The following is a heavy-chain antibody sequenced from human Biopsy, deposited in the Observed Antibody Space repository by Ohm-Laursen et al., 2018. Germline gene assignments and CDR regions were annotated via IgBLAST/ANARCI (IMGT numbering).Heavy chain of an antibody. CDR2: IYYSGST. CDR3: AGRPWPNAFDI. CDR1: GGSVSSGSYY. J-gene: IGHJ3*02. Sequence: SQTLSLTWTVSGGSVSSGSYYWSWIRQPPGKGLEWIGYIYYSGSTNYNPSLKSRVTISVDTSRNQFSLKLRSVTAADTAVYYCAGRPWPNAFDIWGQGTMVTVSS. V-gene: IGHV4-61*01. D-gene: IGHD5-12*01.